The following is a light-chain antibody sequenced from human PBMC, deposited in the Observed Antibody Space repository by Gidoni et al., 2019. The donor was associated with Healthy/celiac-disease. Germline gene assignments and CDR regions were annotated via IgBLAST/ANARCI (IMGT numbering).Light chain of an antibody. CDR3: QQRSNWSLSIT. CDR1: QSVSSY. V-gene: IGKV3-11*01. CDR2: DAS. Sequence: EIVLTQSPATLSLSPGERATLSCRASQSVSSYLAWYQQKPGQAPRLLINDASNRATGIPARFSGSGSGPDFTLTISSLEPEDFAVYYCQQRSNWSLSITFGQGTRLEIK. J-gene: IGKJ5*01.